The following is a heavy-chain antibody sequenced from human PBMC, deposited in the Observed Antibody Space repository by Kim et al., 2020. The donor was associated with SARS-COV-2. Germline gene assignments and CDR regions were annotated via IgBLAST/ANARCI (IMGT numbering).Heavy chain of an antibody. V-gene: IGHV3-7*01. CDR2: IKQDGSER. J-gene: IGHJ6*02. CDR3: ARLQPGLFGDVSPKYGLDV. D-gene: IGHD5-18*01. Sequence: GGSLRLSCAASGFRFSNYWMSWVRQGPGKGLERVANIKQDGSERFYVDSVKGRFTISRDNARNSVYLKMNSLRLEDTAVYYCARLQPGLFGDVSPKYGLDVWGQGTTVTVSS. CDR1: GFRFSNYW.